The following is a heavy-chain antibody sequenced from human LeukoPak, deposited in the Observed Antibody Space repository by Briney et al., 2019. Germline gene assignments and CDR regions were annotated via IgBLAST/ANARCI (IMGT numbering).Heavy chain of an antibody. V-gene: IGHV3-30-3*01. CDR3: ARGSKQWLVISEAGY. CDR1: GFTFSSYA. Sequence: GGSLRLSCAASGFTFSSYAMHWVRQAPGKGLEGVAVISYDGSNKYYADSVKGRFTISRDNSKNTLYLQMNSLGAEDTAVYYCARGSKQWLVISEAGYWGQGTLVTVSS. CDR2: ISYDGSNK. D-gene: IGHD6-19*01. J-gene: IGHJ4*02.